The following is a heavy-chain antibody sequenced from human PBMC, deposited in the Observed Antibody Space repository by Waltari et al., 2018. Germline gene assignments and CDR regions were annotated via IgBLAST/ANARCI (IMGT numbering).Heavy chain of an antibody. D-gene: IGHD1-1*01. J-gene: IGHJ4*02. CDR2: IYTGEMT. CDR3: ARDTTSRERAGD. V-gene: IGHV3-53*01. Sequence: VRLVESGGGLIHPGGYLGLSCAASWLSVRHNYMHWVRQAPGKGLEWVSVIYTGEMTYYADAVKGRFTISRDISKNMVYLQMNNLRAEDTALYYCARDTTSRERAGDWGQGTLVTVSS. CDR1: WLSVRHNY.